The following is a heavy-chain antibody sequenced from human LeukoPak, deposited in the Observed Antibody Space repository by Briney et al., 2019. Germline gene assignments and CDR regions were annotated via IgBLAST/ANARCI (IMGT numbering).Heavy chain of an antibody. CDR2: MNPSSGNT. CDR1: GYTFSSYD. V-gene: IGHV1-8*01. J-gene: IGHJ4*02. Sequence: GASVKVSCKASGYTFSSYDINWVRQATGQGLEWMAWMNPSSGNTGYAQKFQGRVTMTRDTSISTVYMELSSLRSDDTAVYYCASRRAYLGGYIGYWGQGTLVTVSS. CDR3: ASRRAYLGGYIGY. D-gene: IGHD5-12*01.